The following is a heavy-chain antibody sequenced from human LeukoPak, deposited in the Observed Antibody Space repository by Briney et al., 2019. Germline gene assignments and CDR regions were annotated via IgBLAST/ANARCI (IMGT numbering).Heavy chain of an antibody. CDR3: ARDFRASVVGEFDY. CDR1: GYTFTSYD. V-gene: IGHV1-8*01. J-gene: IGHJ4*02. D-gene: IGHD3-10*01. Sequence: ASVKVSCKASGYTFTSYDINWVRQATGQGLEWMGWMNPNSGNTGYAQKFQGRVTMTRNTSISTAYMELSSLRSQDTAVYYCARDFRASVVGEFDYWGQGTLVTVSS. CDR2: MNPNSGNT.